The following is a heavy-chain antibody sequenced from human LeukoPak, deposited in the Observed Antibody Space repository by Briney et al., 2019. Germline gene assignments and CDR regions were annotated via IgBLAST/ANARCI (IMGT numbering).Heavy chain of an antibody. J-gene: IGHJ6*02. D-gene: IGHD5-12*01. CDR3: AKEERYVDIVATIQYYGMDV. Sequence: PGRSLRLSCAASEFTFSSYGMHWVRQAPGKGLEWVAVISYDGSNKYYADSVKGRFTISRDNSKNTLYLQMNSLRAEDTAVYYCAKEERYVDIVATIQYYGMDVWGQGTTVTVSS. CDR1: EFTFSSYG. V-gene: IGHV3-30*18. CDR2: ISYDGSNK.